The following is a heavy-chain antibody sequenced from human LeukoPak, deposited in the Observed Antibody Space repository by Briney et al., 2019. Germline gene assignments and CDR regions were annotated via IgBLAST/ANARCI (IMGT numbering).Heavy chain of an antibody. CDR3: ARDLPYSSSWESIDY. V-gene: IGHV1-18*04. CDR2: ISAYNDNT. J-gene: IGHJ4*02. D-gene: IGHD6-13*01. Sequence: ASVKVSCKASGYTFTGYYMHWVRQAPGQGLEWMGWISAYNDNTNYAQKFQGRVTMTTDTSTSTAYMELRSLRSDDTAVYYCARDLPYSSSWESIDYWGQGTLVTVSS. CDR1: GYTFTGYY.